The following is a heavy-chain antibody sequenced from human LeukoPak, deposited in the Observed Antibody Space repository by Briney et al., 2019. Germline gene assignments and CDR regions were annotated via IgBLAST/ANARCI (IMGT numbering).Heavy chain of an antibody. V-gene: IGHV1-2*02. CDR3: VRGKRSAVNARLIDY. J-gene: IGHJ4*02. CDR1: GYTFTGYY. D-gene: IGHD3-16*01. Sequence: ASVKVSCKASGYTFTGYYMHWVRQAPGQGLEWMGWINPNSGGTNYAQKFQGRVTMTRDTSISTAYMELSRLRSDDTAVYYCVRGKRSAVNARLIDYWGQGTLVTVSS. CDR2: INPNSGGT.